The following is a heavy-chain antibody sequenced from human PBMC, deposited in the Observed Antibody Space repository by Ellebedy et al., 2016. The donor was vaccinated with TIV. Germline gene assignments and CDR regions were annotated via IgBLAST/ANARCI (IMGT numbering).Heavy chain of an antibody. D-gene: IGHD2-15*01. V-gene: IGHV1-46*01. CDR3: ARAVTTGGINVFDY. CDR2: IIPSDGST. Sequence: ASVKVSCKASGDTFTSHCFHWVRQAPGQGLDWMGVIIPSDGSTSYTQKFQGRVTMTRDTSTSTVYMELSSLRSDDTAVYYCARAVTTGGINVFDYWGQGTLVTVSS. CDR1: GDTFTSHC. J-gene: IGHJ4*02.